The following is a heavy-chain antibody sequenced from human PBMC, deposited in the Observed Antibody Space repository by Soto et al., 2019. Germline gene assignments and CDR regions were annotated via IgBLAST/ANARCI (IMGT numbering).Heavy chain of an antibody. J-gene: IGHJ4*02. Sequence: QVQLVQSGAEVKTPGASVKVSCKASDYTFTSHDITWVRQAPGQGLEWMGWISRSNDKTNYGQKLQGRVTMTIDTSTSTAYMELRTLRSDDTAVYFCVRGSSSSGCDYWGQGTLVTVSS. V-gene: IGHV1-18*01. CDR1: DYTFTSHD. CDR2: ISRSNDKT. CDR3: VRGSSSSGCDY. D-gene: IGHD3-10*01.